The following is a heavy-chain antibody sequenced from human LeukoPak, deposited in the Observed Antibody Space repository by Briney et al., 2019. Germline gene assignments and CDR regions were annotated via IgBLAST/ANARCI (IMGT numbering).Heavy chain of an antibody. J-gene: IGHJ4*02. CDR3: ARDQLTTTDHKD. CDR2: IIPILGIA. V-gene: IGHV1-69*04. D-gene: IGHD4-11*01. Sequence: SVEVSCKASGGTFSSYAISWVRQAPGQGLEWMGRIIPILGIANYAQKFQGRVTITADKSTSTAYMELSSLRSEDTAVYYCARDQLTTTDHKDWGQGTLVTVSS. CDR1: GGTFSSYA.